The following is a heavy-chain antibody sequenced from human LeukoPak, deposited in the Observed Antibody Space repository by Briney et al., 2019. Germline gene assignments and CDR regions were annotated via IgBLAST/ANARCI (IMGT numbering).Heavy chain of an antibody. CDR2: ISSDGSTT. J-gene: IGHJ4*02. Sequence: PSGGSLRLSCEASGFAFSDYWMHWVRQLPGKGLMWVSRISSDGSTTDYVDSVKGRFTISRDNAKNSLYLQMNSLRAEDTAVYYCARDFGRYFFDYWGQGTLVTVSS. D-gene: IGHD3-10*01. CDR1: GFAFSDYW. V-gene: IGHV3-74*01. CDR3: ARDFGRYFFDY.